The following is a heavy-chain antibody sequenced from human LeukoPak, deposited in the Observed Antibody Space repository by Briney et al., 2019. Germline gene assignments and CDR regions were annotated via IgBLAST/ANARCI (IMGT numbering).Heavy chain of an antibody. D-gene: IGHD3-22*01. CDR1: GYTFTGHF. CDR2: ISPNSGDT. J-gene: IGHJ3*02. V-gene: IGHV1-2*02. Sequence: GASVKVSCKASGYTFTGHFMHWVRQAPGQGLEWMGWISPNSGDTNYAQKFQGRVTMTRDTSNSTAYMELSRLRSDDTAVYYCARSYYYDTTGYTHDDAFDIWGQGTMVTVSS. CDR3: ARSYYYDTTGYTHDDAFDI.